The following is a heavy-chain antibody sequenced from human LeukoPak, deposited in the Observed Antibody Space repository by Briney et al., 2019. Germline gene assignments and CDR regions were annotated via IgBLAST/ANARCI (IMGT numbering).Heavy chain of an antibody. CDR3: ARHNGGDYDFFDF. CDR1: GFTFSSYA. D-gene: IGHD5-12*01. CDR2: VSGSGGST. Sequence: GGSLRLSCAASGFTFSSYAMSWVRQAPGKGLEWVSVVSGSGGSTYYTDSVKGRFTISRDNSKNTLYLQMNNLRAEDTAIYYCARHNGGDYDFFDFWGQGTLVTVSS. J-gene: IGHJ4*02. V-gene: IGHV3-23*01.